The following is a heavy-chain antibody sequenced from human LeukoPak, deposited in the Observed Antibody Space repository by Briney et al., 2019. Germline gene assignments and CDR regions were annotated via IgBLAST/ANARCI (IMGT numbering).Heavy chain of an antibody. V-gene: IGHV3-9*01. CDR2: ISWNSGRI. J-gene: IGHJ3*02. CDR1: GFTFDDYA. Sequence: PGRSLRLSRAASGFTFDDYAMHWVRQAPGKGLEWVSGISWNSGRIDYADSVKGRFTISRDDAKNSLYLQVNSLRPEDTALYYCAKDIGRGRLYAFGIWGQGTMVTVSS. D-gene: IGHD3-16*01. CDR3: AKDIGRGRLYAFGI.